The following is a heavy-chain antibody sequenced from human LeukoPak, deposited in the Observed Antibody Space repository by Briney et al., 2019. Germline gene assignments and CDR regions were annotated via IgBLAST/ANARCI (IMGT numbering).Heavy chain of an antibody. CDR3: ARERSLGIPVAGTIFDY. V-gene: IGHV3-66*01. D-gene: IGHD6-19*01. J-gene: IGHJ4*02. Sequence: GGSLRLSCAASGLTISSHYMGWVRQAPGKGLGWVSVIYSSGSTYYADSVKGRFTISRDNSKNTLYLQMNSLRAEDTAVYYCARERSLGIPVAGTIFDYWGQGTLVTVSS. CDR1: GLTISSHY. CDR2: IYSSGST.